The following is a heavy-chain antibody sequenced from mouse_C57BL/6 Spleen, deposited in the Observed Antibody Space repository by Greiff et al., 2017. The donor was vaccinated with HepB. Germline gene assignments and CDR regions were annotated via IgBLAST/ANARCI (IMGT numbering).Heavy chain of an antibody. J-gene: IGHJ1*03. V-gene: IGHV5-16*01. Sequence: EVKVVESEGGLVQPGSSMKLSCTASGFTFSDYYMAWVRQVPEKGLEWVANINYDGSSTYYLDSLKSRFIISRDNAKNILYLQMSSLKSEDTATYYCAREGGDYDWYFDVWGTGTTVTVSS. CDR2: INYDGSST. CDR3: AREGGDYDWYFDV. CDR1: GFTFSDYY. D-gene: IGHD2-4*01.